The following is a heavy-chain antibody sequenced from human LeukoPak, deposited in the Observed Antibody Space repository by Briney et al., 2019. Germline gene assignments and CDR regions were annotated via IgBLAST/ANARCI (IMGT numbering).Heavy chain of an antibody. CDR3: AKQAPRITIFGVAKHNCFAP. CDR2: IYYSGST. Sequence: SETLSLTCTVSGGSISSSSYYWGWIRQPPGKGLEWIGSIYYSGSTYYNPSLKSRVTISVDRSKNQFSLKLSSVTAADTAVYSCAKQAPRITIFGVAKHNCFAPGARGPLVTVSS. D-gene: IGHD3-3*01. V-gene: IGHV4-39*07. CDR1: GGSISSSSYY. J-gene: IGHJ5*02.